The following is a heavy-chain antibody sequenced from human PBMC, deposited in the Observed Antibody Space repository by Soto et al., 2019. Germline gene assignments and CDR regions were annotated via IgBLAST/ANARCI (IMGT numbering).Heavy chain of an antibody. D-gene: IGHD3-3*01. CDR3: ARSSITIFGVVITYYGMDV. CDR1: GGTFSSYA. J-gene: IGHJ6*02. CDR2: IIPIFGTA. V-gene: IGHV1-69*13. Sequence: ASVKVSCKASGGTFSSYAISWVRQAPGQGLEWMGGIIPIFGTANYAQKFQGRVTITADESTSTAYMELSSLRSEDTAVYYCARSSITIFGVVITYYGMDVWGQGTTVTVSS.